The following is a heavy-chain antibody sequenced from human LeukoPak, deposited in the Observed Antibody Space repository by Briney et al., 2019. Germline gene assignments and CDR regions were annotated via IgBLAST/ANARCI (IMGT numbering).Heavy chain of an antibody. Sequence: PSETLSLTCTVSGGSISSGGYYWSWIRQPPGKGLEWIGEINHSGSTNYNPSLKSRVTISVDTSKNQFSLKLSSVTAADTAVYYCARARPCSSTSCYTREGRPRGFVYYYGMDVWGQGTTVTVSS. D-gene: IGHD2-2*02. CDR2: INHSGST. CDR1: GGSISSGGYY. J-gene: IGHJ6*02. CDR3: ARARPCSSTSCYTREGRPRGFVYYYGMDV. V-gene: IGHV4-39*07.